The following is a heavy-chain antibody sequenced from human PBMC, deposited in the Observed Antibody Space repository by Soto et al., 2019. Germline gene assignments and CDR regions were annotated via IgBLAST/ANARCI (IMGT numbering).Heavy chain of an antibody. Sequence: SEPLSLTCTVSGGSISSGGYYWSWIRQHPGKGLEWIGYIYYSGSTTYNPSLKSRVTISVDSSEKQFSLRLSSVTAADTAVYYCARRENVVLPTGARGGFFYPSPFGVWGQGTTVTVAS. V-gene: IGHV4-31*03. J-gene: IGHJ6*02. CDR1: GGSISSGGYY. CDR3: ARRENVVLPTGARGGFFYPSPFGV. D-gene: IGHD2-2*01. CDR2: IYYSGST.